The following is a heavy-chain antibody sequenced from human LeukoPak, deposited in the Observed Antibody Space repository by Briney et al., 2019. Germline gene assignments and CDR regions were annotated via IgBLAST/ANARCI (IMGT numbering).Heavy chain of an antibody. D-gene: IGHD3-22*01. J-gene: IGHJ3*02. CDR1: GFTFSDYY. CDR3: ARDMDDYYDSSGYYYDAFDI. Sequence: GGSLRLSCAASGFTFSDYYMNWVRQAPGKGLEWVSSISSSSSYIYYADSVKGRFTISRDNAKNSLYLQMNSLRAEDTAVYYCARDMDDYYDSSGYYYDAFDIWGQGTMVTVSS. V-gene: IGHV3-21*01. CDR2: ISSSSSYI.